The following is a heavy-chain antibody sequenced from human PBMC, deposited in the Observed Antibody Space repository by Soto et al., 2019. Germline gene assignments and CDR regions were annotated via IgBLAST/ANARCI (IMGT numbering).Heavy chain of an antibody. V-gene: IGHV1-18*01. Sequence: GASVKVSCKASGYTSTTYGISWVRQAPGQGLEWMGWISAYNGDTKHAQKFQGRVTMTTDTSTSTAYMELRSLRSDDAAVYYCARDNGLTAQDYFDPLGQGTLVSVSS. CDR1: GYTSTTYG. D-gene: IGHD4-17*01. CDR3: ARDNGLTAQDYFDP. CDR2: ISAYNGDT. J-gene: IGHJ5*02.